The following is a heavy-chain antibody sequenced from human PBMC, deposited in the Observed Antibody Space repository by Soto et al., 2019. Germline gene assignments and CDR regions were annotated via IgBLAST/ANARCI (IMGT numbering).Heavy chain of an antibody. J-gene: IGHJ4*02. V-gene: IGHV1-69*06. CDR3: ATAPQVELTWSYYFDY. CDR2: LIPIFGTS. CDR1: GGTFTNLA. Sequence: QVQLVQSGAEVRKSGSSVKVSCKASGGTFTNLAINWVRQAPGQGFEWMGGLIPIFGTSNSAQKFQARVTICADTPTGTAYLEVSSLRSEDTAIYYCATAPQVELTWSYYFDYWGPGTLVTVSS. D-gene: IGHD1-7*01.